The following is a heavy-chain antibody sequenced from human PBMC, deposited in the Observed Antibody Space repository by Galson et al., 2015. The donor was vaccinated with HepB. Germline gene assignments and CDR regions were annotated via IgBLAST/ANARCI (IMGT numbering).Heavy chain of an antibody. V-gene: IGHV1-3*04. D-gene: IGHD4-17*01. CDR1: GYTFTSYP. CDR3: ARDLEGYGDYAGSYLDY. Sequence: SVKVSCKASGYTFTSYPMHWVRQAPGQRPEWMGWIHIGNGNTKYAQKFQGRVTIARDTSASTAYMELSSLKSEDTAVFYCARDLEGYGDYAGSYLDYWGQGTLVTVSS. CDR2: IHIGNGNT. J-gene: IGHJ4*02.